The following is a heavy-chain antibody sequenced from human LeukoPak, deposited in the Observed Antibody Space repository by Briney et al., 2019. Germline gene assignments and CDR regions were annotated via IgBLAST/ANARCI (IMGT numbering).Heavy chain of an antibody. CDR1: GFTFSSYA. V-gene: IGHV3-23*01. Sequence: TGGSLRLSCAASGFTFSSYAMSWVRQAPGKGLEWASAISDSGGSTYYADSVKGRFTISRDNSKNTLYLQMNSLRAEDTAVYYCAKDPVYGGNYYYGMDVWGQGTTVTVSS. D-gene: IGHD5/OR15-5a*01. CDR3: AKDPVYGGNYYYGMDV. J-gene: IGHJ6*02. CDR2: ISDSGGST.